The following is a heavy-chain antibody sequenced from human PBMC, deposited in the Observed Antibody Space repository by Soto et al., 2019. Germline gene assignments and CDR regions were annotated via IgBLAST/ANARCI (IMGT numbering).Heavy chain of an antibody. CDR1: GGSVSSGNHY. Sequence: QVQLQESGPGLVKPSETLSLTCTVSGGSVSSGNHYWSWIRQPPWKGLEFIAYVFYSGSDNYNPSLKSRVTTSIDTSKNQFSLNLRSVTAADTAVYYCARGRGYGYGIDYWGQGTLVTVSS. D-gene: IGHD5-18*01. V-gene: IGHV4-61*01. CDR3: ARGRGYGYGIDY. CDR2: VFYSGSD. J-gene: IGHJ4*02.